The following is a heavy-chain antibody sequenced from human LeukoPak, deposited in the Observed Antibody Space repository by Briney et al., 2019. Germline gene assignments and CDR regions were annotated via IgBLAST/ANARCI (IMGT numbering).Heavy chain of an antibody. CDR3: ARQREYCSSTSCPSAFDI. V-gene: IGHV5-51*01. CDR1: GYSFTNYW. D-gene: IGHD2-2*01. CDR2: IYPGDSDT. J-gene: IGHJ3*02. Sequence: GESLKISCKGSGYSFTNYWIGWVRQMPGKGLEWMGIIYPGDSDTRYSPSFQGQVTISADKSISTAYLQWSSLKASDTAMYYCARQREYCSSTSCPSAFDIWGQGTMVTVSS.